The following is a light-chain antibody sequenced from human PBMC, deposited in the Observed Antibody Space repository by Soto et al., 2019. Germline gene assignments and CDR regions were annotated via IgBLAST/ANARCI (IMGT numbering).Light chain of an antibody. CDR3: QEYNSYSRA. Sequence: DIQMTQSPSTLSASVGDRVTITCRASQSISSRLAWYQQKPGKPPKLLIYKASSLQSGVPSRFSGSGSGTEFTLTITSLQPDDFATYYCQEYNSYSRAFGQGTKVEIK. CDR2: KAS. V-gene: IGKV1-5*03. CDR1: QSISSR. J-gene: IGKJ1*01.